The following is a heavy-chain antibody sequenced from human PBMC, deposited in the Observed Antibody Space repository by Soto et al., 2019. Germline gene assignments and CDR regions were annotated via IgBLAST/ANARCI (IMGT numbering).Heavy chain of an antibody. CDR2: ISSSSSTI. CDR3: ARVYYHYGMDV. Sequence: GGSLRLSCAASGFTFSSYSMNWVRQAPGKGLEWVSYISSSSSTIYYADSVKGRFTISRDNAKNSLYLQMNSLRAEDTAVYYCARVYYHYGMDVWGQGTTVTVSS. J-gene: IGHJ6*02. CDR1: GFTFSSYS. V-gene: IGHV3-48*01.